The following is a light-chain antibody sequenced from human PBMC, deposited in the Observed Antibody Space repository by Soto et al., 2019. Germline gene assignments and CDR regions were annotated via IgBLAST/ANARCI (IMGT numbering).Light chain of an antibody. CDR1: QSISSY. J-gene: IGKJ2*01. V-gene: IGKV1-39*01. CDR3: QQSYSTPRT. Sequence: DIQMTQSPSSLSASVGDRVTITCRASQSISSYINWYQQKPGKAPKLLIYATSSLQSGVPSRFSGSGSGTDFTLTISSRQPEDFATYYCQQSYSTPRTFGQGTKLEIK. CDR2: ATS.